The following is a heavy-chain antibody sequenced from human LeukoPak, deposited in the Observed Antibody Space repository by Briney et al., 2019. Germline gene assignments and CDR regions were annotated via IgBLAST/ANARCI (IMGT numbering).Heavy chain of an antibody. J-gene: IGHJ3*01. CDR2: MYSGGGT. CDR1: GFTVSSNY. D-gene: IGHD1-26*01. CDR3: ARGMGAYDAFDV. Sequence: GGSLRLSCVASGFTVSSNYMNWVRQAPGKGLEWVSVMYSGGGTHYADSVQGRFTLSRDSSKSTLYLQMNTLRTEDTAVYYCARGMGAYDAFDVWGQGTMVTVSS. V-gene: IGHV3-66*02.